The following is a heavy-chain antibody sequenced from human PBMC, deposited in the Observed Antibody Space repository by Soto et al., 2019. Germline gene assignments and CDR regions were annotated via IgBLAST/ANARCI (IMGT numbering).Heavy chain of an antibody. D-gene: IGHD2-8*01. CDR3: ARDRGGIIVLMVYARGAYMDV. V-gene: IGHV3-23*01. Sequence: GGSLRLSCAASGFSFSAYAMNWVRQAPGKGLQWVSGLVGSGGDKNYADSVRGRFTVSRDNPKNTLYLQMNNLRDEDTAVYYCARDRGGIIVLMVYARGAYMDVWGKGTTVTVSS. J-gene: IGHJ6*03. CDR1: GFSFSAYA. CDR2: LVGSGGDK.